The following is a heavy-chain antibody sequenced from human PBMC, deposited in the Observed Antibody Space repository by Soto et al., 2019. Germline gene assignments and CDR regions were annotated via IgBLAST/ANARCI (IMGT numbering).Heavy chain of an antibody. CDR2: INPNSGST. Sequence: ASVKVSCKASGYTFTGYYMHWVRQAPGQVLEWMGIINPNSGSTNYAQKFQGRVTMTRDTSTSTVYMELSSLRSEDTAVYYCATGYSSSPNWFDPWGQGTLVTVSS. CDR3: ATGYSSSPNWFDP. CDR1: GYTFTGYY. J-gene: IGHJ5*02. V-gene: IGHV1-46*01. D-gene: IGHD6-13*01.